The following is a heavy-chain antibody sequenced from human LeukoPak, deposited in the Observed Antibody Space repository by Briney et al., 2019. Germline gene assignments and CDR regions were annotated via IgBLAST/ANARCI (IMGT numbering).Heavy chain of an antibody. CDR2: IKQDGSEK. V-gene: IGHV3-7*04. CDR3: ARDGAALDY. CDR1: GFTFSWYW. J-gene: IGHJ4*02. D-gene: IGHD4/OR15-4a*01. Sequence: GGSLRLSCAASGFTFSWYWMSWVRQAPGRGLEWVANIKQDGSEKYYVDSVKGRFTISRDNAKSSLYLQMNSLRAEDTSVYYCARDGAALDYWGQGTLVTVSS.